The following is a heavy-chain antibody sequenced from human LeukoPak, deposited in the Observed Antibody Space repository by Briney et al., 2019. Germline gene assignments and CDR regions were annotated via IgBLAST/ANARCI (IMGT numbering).Heavy chain of an antibody. J-gene: IGHJ4*02. Sequence: GGSLRLSCAASGFTFSNYAMHWVRQAPGKGLEWVAVISYDGSNKYYADSMKGRFTISRDNSKNTPYLLMNSLRAEDTAVYYCARGQRRHIDMAPSFDYWGQGTLDTVCS. CDR1: GFTFSNYA. CDR3: ARGQRRHIDMAPSFDY. CDR2: ISYDGSNK. V-gene: IGHV3-30*04. D-gene: IGHD5-24*01.